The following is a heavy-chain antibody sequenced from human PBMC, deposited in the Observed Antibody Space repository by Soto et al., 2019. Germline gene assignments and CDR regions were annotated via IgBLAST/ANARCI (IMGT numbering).Heavy chain of an antibody. Sequence: PGESLKISCKASGFTFTDYWIGWLRQMPGKGLEWMGIIFPDDSDIKYSTSFQGQVIISADRSITTAYLQMSSLKASDTAIYYCAKLPPRAQSLVRYYFDYWAQGNPVPVSS. J-gene: IGHJ4*02. D-gene: IGHD3-10*01. CDR3: AKLPPRAQSLVRYYFDY. CDR1: GFTFTDYW. V-gene: IGHV5-51*01. CDR2: IFPDDSDI.